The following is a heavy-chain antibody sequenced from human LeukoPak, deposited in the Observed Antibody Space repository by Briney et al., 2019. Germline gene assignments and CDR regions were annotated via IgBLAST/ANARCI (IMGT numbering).Heavy chain of an antibody. CDR3: AREEAAGSSWYRPPPNYYYGMDV. Sequence: GASVKVSCKASGYTFTSYNINWVRQATGQGLELMGWMHPNSGNTVYAQKLQGRVTMTRNTSISTAYMELSSLRSEDTAVYYCAREEAAGSSWYRPPPNYYYGMDVWGQGTTVTVSS. J-gene: IGHJ6*02. CDR1: GYTFTSYN. V-gene: IGHV1-8*01. D-gene: IGHD6-13*01. CDR2: MHPNSGNT.